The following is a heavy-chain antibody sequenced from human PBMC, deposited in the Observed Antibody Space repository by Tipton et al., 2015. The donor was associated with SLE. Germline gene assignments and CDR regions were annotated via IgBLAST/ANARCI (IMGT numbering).Heavy chain of an antibody. D-gene: IGHD6-19*01. J-gene: IGHJ6*02. CDR1: GGSFRGYY. V-gene: IGHV4-34*01. Sequence: TLSLTCAVYGGSFRGYYWSWIRQPPGKGLEWIGEVNHSGSTNYNPSLKSRVTISVDTSKNQFSRKLSYVTAADTAVYYCARGVAVADPFDYCCGMDVWGQGTTVTVSS. CDR3: ARGVAVADPFDYCCGMDV. CDR2: VNHSGST.